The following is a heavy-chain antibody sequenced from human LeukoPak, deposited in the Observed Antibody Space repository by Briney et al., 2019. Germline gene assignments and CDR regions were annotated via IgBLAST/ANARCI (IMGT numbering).Heavy chain of an antibody. CDR1: GYTFTGYY. CDR2: VTANTGDT. CDR3: ARDRSWGGLPFDF. V-gene: IGHV1-2*02. Sequence: RRASVKVSCKASGYTFTGYYMHWVRQAPGQGLEWMGWVTANTGDTNYAQKFQGRVTMTRDTSISTVFMELTSLTADDTAFYFCARDRSWGGLPFDFWGQGTLVTVTS. J-gene: IGHJ4*02. D-gene: IGHD2-21*01.